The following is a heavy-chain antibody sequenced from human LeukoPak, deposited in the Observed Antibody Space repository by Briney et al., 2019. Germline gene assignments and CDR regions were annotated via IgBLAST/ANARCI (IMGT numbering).Heavy chain of an antibody. D-gene: IGHD5-12*01. V-gene: IGHV1-2*06. CDR3: ARGYDFPEY. J-gene: IGHJ4*02. CDR2: INPRSGGT. CDR1: GYTFTGYY. Sequence: GASVKVSCKASGYTFTGYYVHWVRQAPGQGPEWMGRINPRSGGTNYAQKFQGRVTMTRDTSTSTAYMDLSSLRSNDTAVYYCARGYDFPEYWGQGTLVTVPS.